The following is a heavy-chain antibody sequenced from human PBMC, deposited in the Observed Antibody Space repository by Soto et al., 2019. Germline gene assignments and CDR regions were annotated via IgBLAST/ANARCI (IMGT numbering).Heavy chain of an antibody. CDR2: IYYSGST. V-gene: IGHV4-31*03. CDR1: GGSISSGGYY. Sequence: QVQLQESGPGLVKPSQTLSLTCTVSGGSISSGGYYWSWIRQHPGKGLKWIGYIYYSGSTYYNPSLKSRVTISVDTSKNQFSLKLSSVTAADTAVYYCARVMRAYCGGDCYPPGWYFDLWGRGTLVTVSS. J-gene: IGHJ2*01. CDR3: ARVMRAYCGGDCYPPGWYFDL. D-gene: IGHD2-21*02.